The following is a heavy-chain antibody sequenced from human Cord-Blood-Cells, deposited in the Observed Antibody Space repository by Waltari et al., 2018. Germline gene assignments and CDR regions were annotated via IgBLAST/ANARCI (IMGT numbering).Heavy chain of an antibody. CDR1: GYTLTELS. Sequence: QVQLVQSGAEVKKPGASVKVSCKVSGYTLTELSMHWVRQAPGKGLEWMGGFDPEDGETIYAQKFQGRVTMTEDTSTGTAYMELRGLRSEDTAVYYCATPYSIVGATDAFDIWGQGTMVTVSS. D-gene: IGHD1-26*01. V-gene: IGHV1-24*01. CDR2: FDPEDGET. J-gene: IGHJ3*02. CDR3: ATPYSIVGATDAFDI.